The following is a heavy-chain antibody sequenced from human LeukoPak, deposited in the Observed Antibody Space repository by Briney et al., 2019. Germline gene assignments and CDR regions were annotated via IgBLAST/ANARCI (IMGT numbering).Heavy chain of an antibody. CDR3: AGMVRGVTHYYYYGMDV. D-gene: IGHD3-10*01. V-gene: IGHV4-31*03. Sequence: SETLSLTCTVSGGSISSGGYYWSWIRKHPGKGLEWIGYIYYSGSTYYNPSLKSRVTISVDTSENQFSLKLSSVTAADTAVYYCAGMVRGVTHYYYYGMDVWGQGTTVTVSS. J-gene: IGHJ6*02. CDR2: IYYSGST. CDR1: GGSISSGGYY.